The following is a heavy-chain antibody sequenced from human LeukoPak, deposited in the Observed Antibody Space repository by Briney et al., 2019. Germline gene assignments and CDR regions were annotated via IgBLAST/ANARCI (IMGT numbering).Heavy chain of an antibody. J-gene: IGHJ3*02. CDR1: GESFTGYY. CDR2: INPNGMT. D-gene: IGHD3-10*01. CDR3: ARGGDDLPDYMGAFDI. Sequence: PSETLSLTCAVEGESFTGYYWTWIRHSPGKGLEWIGQINPNGMTNRNPSLKSRVSMSLDTSKNQFSLQLNSVTPEDTAVYYCARGGDDLPDYMGAFDIWGQGTMVTVSS. V-gene: IGHV4-34*01.